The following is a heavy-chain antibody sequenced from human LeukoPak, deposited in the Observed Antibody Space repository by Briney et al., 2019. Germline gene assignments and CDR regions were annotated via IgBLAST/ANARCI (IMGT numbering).Heavy chain of an antibody. V-gene: IGHV3-48*03. D-gene: IGHD3-10*01. CDR3: ARDLHYYGSGTFDY. CDR2: ISSAAISE. Sequence: VQPGGSLRLSCAASGFTFSSYRMHWVRQAPGKGLEWVASISSAAISEYYGDSVKGRFTISRDDAKNSLHLQMHSLRAEDTALYYCARDLHYYGSGTFDYWGQGALVTVSS. CDR1: GFTFSSYR. J-gene: IGHJ4*02.